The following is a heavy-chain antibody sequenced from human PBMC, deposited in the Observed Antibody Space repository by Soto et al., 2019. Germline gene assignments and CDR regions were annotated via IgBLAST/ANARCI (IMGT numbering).Heavy chain of an antibody. CDR2: INHSGST. J-gene: IGHJ6*02. CDR1: GGSFSGYY. Sequence: SETLSLTCAVYGGSFSGYYWSWIRQPPGKGLEWMGEINHSGSTNYNPSLKRRVTISVDTSKNQFSLKLSSVTAADTAVYYCARYTQRFWSGSPYYCYYFPGMGVWGQGPTVTVCS. V-gene: IGHV4-34*01. D-gene: IGHD3-3*01. CDR3: ARYTQRFWSGSPYYCYYFPGMGV.